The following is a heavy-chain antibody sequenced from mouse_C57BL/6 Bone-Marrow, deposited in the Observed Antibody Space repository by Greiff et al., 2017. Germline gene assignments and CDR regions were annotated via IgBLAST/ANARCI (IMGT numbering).Heavy chain of an antibody. CDR2: ISSGGSYT. CDR3: ARHGYYYFDY. CDR1: GFTFSSYG. J-gene: IGHJ2*01. Sequence: EVKLMESGGDLVKPGGSLKLSCAASGFTFSSYGMSWVRQTPDKRLGWVATISSGGSYTYYPDSVKGRFTISRDNAKNTRYLQMSSLKSEDTAMYYCARHGYYYFDYWGQGTTLTVSS. D-gene: IGHD2-3*01. V-gene: IGHV5-6*01.